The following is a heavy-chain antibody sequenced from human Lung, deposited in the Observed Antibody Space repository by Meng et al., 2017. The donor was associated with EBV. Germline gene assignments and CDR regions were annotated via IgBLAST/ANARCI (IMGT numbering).Heavy chain of an antibody. J-gene: IGHJ4*02. CDR2: INYSGIT. V-gene: IGHV4-34*01. CDR3: ARGGTSSAPFDY. D-gene: IGHD2-2*01. CDR1: GRSFSSSY. Sequence: VQLQQWGAGLLKPSETLSLPCGVSGRSFSSSYWSWIRQPPGKGLEWIGQINYSGITNYNPSLKSRVTISVDTSKNQFSLSLNSVTAADTAVYYCARGGTSSAPFDYWGQGTLVTVSS.